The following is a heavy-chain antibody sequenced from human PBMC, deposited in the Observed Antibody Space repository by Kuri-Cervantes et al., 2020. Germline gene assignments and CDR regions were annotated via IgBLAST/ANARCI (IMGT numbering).Heavy chain of an antibody. CDR1: GFTFSSYS. Sequence: GGSLRLSCAASGFTFSSYSMNWVRQAPGKGLEWVSSISSSSSYIYYADSVKGRFTISRDNAKNSLYLQMNSLRAEDTAVYYCARLLWFGESAPTKDYWGQGTLVTVSS. CDR2: ISSSSSYI. CDR3: ARLLWFGESAPTKDY. V-gene: IGHV3-21*03. D-gene: IGHD3-10*01. J-gene: IGHJ4*02.